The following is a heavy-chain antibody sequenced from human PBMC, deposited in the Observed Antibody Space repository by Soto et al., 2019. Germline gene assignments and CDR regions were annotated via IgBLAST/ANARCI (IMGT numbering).Heavy chain of an antibody. CDR3: AKDLGLLWFGGGDY. CDR1: GFTFSSYA. V-gene: IGHV3-23*01. CDR2: ISGSGGST. J-gene: IGHJ4*02. Sequence: EVQLLESGGGLVQPGGSLRLSCAASGFTFSSYAMSWVRQAPGKGLEWVSAISGSGGSTYYADSVKGRFTISRDNSKNPRYLQMNTPRAEDTAVYYCAKDLGLLWFGGGDYWGQGTLVTVSS. D-gene: IGHD3-10*01.